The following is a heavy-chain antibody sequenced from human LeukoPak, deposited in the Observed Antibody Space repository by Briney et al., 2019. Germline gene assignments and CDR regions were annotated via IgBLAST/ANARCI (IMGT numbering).Heavy chain of an antibody. CDR3: ARGFLDFDS. Sequence: PGGPLRLSCVASGFTFSSFGMHWVRPAPGKGLEWVALIWYDGSNTYYADSVKGRFTISRDDSKNTVYLQMNSLRAEDTALYYCARGFLDFDSWGQGTLVIVSS. J-gene: IGHJ4*02. CDR2: IWYDGSNT. D-gene: IGHD3-3*01. CDR1: GFTFSSFG. V-gene: IGHV3-33*01.